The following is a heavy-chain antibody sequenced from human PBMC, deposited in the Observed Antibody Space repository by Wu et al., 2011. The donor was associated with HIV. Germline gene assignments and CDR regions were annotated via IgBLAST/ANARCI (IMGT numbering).Heavy chain of an antibody. D-gene: IGHD3-10*01. CDR1: GYTFTSYG. CDR2: IRTYNGET. Sequence: QVQLVQSGAEVKKPGASVKVSCKASGYTFTSYGISWVRQAPGQGLEWIGWIRTYNGETNYAQNLQGRVTVTTDTSTSTAYMELRSLRFDDTAVYYCARDRHPMVGPWYYYYYMDVWGKGTTVTVSS. CDR3: ARDRHPMVGPWYYYYYMDV. V-gene: IGHV1-18*01. J-gene: IGHJ6*03.